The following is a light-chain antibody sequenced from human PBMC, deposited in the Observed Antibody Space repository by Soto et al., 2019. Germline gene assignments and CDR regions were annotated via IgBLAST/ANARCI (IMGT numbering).Light chain of an antibody. J-gene: IGLJ2*01. CDR3: SSYITSTTVV. CDR2: DVS. V-gene: IGLV2-14*03. CDR1: SSDVATYKY. Sequence: QSALTQPASVSGSPGQSITISCTGTSSDVATYKYVSWYQQHPGKAPKLMIYDVSNRPSGVSNRFSASKSGNTASLTISGLQAEDEADYYCSSYITSTTVVFGGGTKLTVL.